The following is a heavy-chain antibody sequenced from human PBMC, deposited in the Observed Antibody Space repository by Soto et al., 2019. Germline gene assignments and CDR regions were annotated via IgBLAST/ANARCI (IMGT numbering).Heavy chain of an antibody. Sequence: SVKVSCKASGGIFSSYAISWLRQAPGQGLEWMGAVIPILGQAYYAQNFQDRVTITADESTRTAYMDLISLRSDDTAVYFCARVGGVGAPPGADFWGQGTLFPV. CDR2: VIPILGQA. V-gene: IGHV1-69*13. CDR3: ARVGGVGAPPGADF. D-gene: IGHD1-26*01. J-gene: IGHJ4*02. CDR1: GGIFSSYA.